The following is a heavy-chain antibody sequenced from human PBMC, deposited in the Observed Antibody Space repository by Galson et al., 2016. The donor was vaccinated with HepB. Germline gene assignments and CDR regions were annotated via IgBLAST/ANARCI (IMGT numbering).Heavy chain of an antibody. Sequence: LRLSCAASEFTFSDYWMSWVRQAPGKGVEWVANIKQDGSEKYYVDSVKGRFTIPRDHAKKSLYLQMNNVRTEDTAVYYCARGQMDNVWGKYHFFRVPNWFDPWGQGTLVTVSS. V-gene: IGHV3-7*03. CDR1: EFTFSDYW. D-gene: IGHD3-16*01. J-gene: IGHJ5*02. CDR3: ARGQMDNVWGKYHFFRVPNWFDP. CDR2: IKQDGSEK.